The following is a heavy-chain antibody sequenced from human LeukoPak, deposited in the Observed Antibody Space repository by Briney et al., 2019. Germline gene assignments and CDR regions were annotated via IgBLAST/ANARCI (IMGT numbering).Heavy chain of an antibody. CDR1: GGPFSGYY. D-gene: IGHD3-22*01. Sequence: SETLSLTCAVYGGPFSGYYWSWIRQPPGKGLEWIGEINHSGSTNYNPSLTSRVTISVDTSKNQFSLKLSSVTAADTAVYYCARGMNYYDSSGGVWGQRDHGHRLL. CDR2: INHSGST. V-gene: IGHV4-34*01. J-gene: IGHJ6*04. CDR3: ARGMNYYDSSGGV.